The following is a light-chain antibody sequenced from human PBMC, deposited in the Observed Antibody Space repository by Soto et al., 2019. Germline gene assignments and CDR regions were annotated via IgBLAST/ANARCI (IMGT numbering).Light chain of an antibody. J-gene: IGLJ2*01. Sequence: QSVLTQPPSASGIPGQRVTMSCSGSSSNIGSNFVYWYQHLPGTAPKLLMYRNDQRPSGVPDRFSGSKSGTSASLAISGLRSEDEADYYCAAWDDSLNVVFGGGTKLTVL. CDR1: SSNIGSNF. V-gene: IGLV1-47*01. CDR3: AAWDDSLNVV. CDR2: RND.